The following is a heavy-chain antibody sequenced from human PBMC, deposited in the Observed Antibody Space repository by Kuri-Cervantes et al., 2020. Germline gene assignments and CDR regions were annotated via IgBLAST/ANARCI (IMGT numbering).Heavy chain of an antibody. Sequence: ASVKVSCKASGYTFTSYDINWVRQATGQGLEWMGWVNPNSGNTGYAQKFQGRVTMTEDTSTDTAYMELSSLRSEDTAVYYCATVLLYSYGPLGYWGQGTLVTVSS. CDR1: GYTFTSYD. CDR2: VNPNSGNT. CDR3: ATVLLYSYGPLGY. J-gene: IGHJ4*02. V-gene: IGHV1-8*01. D-gene: IGHD5-18*01.